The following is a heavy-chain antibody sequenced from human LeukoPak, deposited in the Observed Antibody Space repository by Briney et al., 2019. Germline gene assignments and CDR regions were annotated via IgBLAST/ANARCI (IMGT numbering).Heavy chain of an antibody. J-gene: IGHJ4*02. CDR2: ILYDGSNE. Sequence: GTSLRLSCAASGFTFSSHGMHWVRQAPGMGLEWVALILYDGSNEYYADSVQGRFTISRDSSRNTLYLQMNSLRAEDTAVYYSAKDGTGGYYYLDYWGQGTLVTVSS. CDR3: AKDGTGGYYYLDY. D-gene: IGHD3-22*01. CDR1: GFTFSSHG. V-gene: IGHV3-30*18.